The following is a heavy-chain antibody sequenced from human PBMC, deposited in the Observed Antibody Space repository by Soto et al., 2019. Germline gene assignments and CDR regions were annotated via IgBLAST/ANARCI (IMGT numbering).Heavy chain of an antibody. Sequence: QVQLQESGPGLVKPSQTLSLTCTVSGGSISSGGYYWSWIRQHPGKGLEWIGYISYSGSTYYNPSLKSRVSISVDTSKNPFSLKLSSVTAADTAVYYCARVVQLWYHCDYWGQGTLVTVSS. CDR1: GGSISSGGYY. V-gene: IGHV4-31*03. J-gene: IGHJ4*02. CDR3: ARVVQLWYHCDY. CDR2: ISYSGST. D-gene: IGHD5-18*01.